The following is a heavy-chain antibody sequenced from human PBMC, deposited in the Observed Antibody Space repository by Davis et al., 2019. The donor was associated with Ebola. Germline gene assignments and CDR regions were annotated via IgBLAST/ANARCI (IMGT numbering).Heavy chain of an antibody. J-gene: IGHJ4*02. CDR3: VRYRFAGSANYDH. D-gene: IGHD3-10*01. V-gene: IGHV5-10-1*01. CDR1: GYSFTSYW. Sequence: GESLKISCKGSGYSFTSYWIGWVRQLPGKGLEWMGKIDPGDSYTTYSPSFQGHVTFSVDKSISTAYLQWSTVKASDTAVYYCVRYRFAGSANYDHWGQGTLVTVSS. CDR2: IDPGDSYT.